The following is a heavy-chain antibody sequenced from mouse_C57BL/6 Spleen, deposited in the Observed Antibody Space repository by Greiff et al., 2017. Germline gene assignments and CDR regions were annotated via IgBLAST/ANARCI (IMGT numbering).Heavy chain of an antibody. CDR1: GYTFTSYW. J-gene: IGHJ1*03. Sequence: QVQLQQPGAELVRPGSSVKLSCKASGYTFTSYWMAWVKQRPGQGLEWIGNIYPSDSETHYNQKFKDKATLTVDKSSSTAYMQLSSLTSEDSAVYYCARRALITTVVATRYFDVWGTGTTVTVSS. CDR2: IYPSDSET. CDR3: ARRALITTVVATRYFDV. D-gene: IGHD1-1*01. V-gene: IGHV1-61*01.